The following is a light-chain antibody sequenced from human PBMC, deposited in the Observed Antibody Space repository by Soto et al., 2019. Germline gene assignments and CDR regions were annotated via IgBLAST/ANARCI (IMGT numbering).Light chain of an antibody. CDR3: QQRSNWPGT. CDR2: DAS. CDR1: QSVSSY. J-gene: IGKJ1*01. V-gene: IGKV3-11*01. Sequence: EVVWTKYPATLSLSPGERATLSCRASQSVSSYLAWYQQKPGQAPRLLIYDASNRATGIPARFSGSGSGTDFTLTISSLEPEDFAVYYCQQRSNWPGTFGQGTKVEIK.